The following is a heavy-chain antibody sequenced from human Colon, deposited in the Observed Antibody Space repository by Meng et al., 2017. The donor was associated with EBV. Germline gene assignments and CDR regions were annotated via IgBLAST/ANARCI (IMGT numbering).Heavy chain of an antibody. CDR1: GFTFSSSA. CDR2: ISGSGLST. V-gene: IGHV3-23*04. D-gene: IGHD2-15*01. CDR3: ATALY. Sequence: EVQRVEPGGGCVHPGGSLGLSCAASGFTFSSSALSWVRQAPGRGLEWVSTISGSGLSTYYADSVKGRFTISRDNSKNTLYLQMNSLRAEDTALYYCATALYWGQGTLVTVSS. J-gene: IGHJ4*02.